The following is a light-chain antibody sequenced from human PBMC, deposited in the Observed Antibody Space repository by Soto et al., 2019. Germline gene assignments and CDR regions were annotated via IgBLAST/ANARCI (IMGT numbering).Light chain of an antibody. J-gene: IGKJ1*01. CDR3: QQYSSYSPT. Sequence: DIQITQSPSTLSASVGDRVTITCRASQSISSWLAWYQQKPGKAPKLLIYDASSLESGVPSRFSGSGSGTEFTLTISSLQPEDFAIYYCQQYSSYSPTFGQGTKGDIK. CDR1: QSISSW. CDR2: DAS. V-gene: IGKV1-5*01.